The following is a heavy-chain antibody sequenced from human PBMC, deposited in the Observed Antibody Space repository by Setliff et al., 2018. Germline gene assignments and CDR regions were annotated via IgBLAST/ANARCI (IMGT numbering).Heavy chain of an antibody. J-gene: IGHJ6*03. V-gene: IGHV1-8*03. D-gene: IGHD1-26*01. Sequence: ASVKVSCKASGYTFTSYDINWVRQATGQGLEWMGWMNPNSGNTGYAQKFQGRVTITRNTSISTAYMELSSLRSEDTAVYYCSRVKVIVGATPRTYYMDVWGKGTTVTVSS. CDR1: GYTFTSYD. CDR3: SRVKVIVGATPRTYYMDV. CDR2: MNPNSGNT.